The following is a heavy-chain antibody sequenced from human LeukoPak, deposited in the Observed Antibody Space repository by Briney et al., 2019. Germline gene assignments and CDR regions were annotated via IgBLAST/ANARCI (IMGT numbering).Heavy chain of an antibody. V-gene: IGHV3-23*01. J-gene: IGHJ6*02. Sequence: PGGSLTLSCAASGFTFSSFSMTWVRQAPGKGLEWVSAISGSGGSTYYADSVKGRFTISRDNSKNTLYLQVNSLRAEDTAVYYCARDSRGYYDSSGYKTRFYYGMDVWGQGATVSVSS. CDR2: ISGSGGST. CDR3: ARDSRGYYDSSGYKTRFYYGMDV. D-gene: IGHD3-22*01. CDR1: GFTFSSFS.